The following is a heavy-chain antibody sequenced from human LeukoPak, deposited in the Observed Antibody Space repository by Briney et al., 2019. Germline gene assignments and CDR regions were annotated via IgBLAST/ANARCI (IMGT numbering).Heavy chain of an antibody. J-gene: IGHJ4*02. CDR3: ARRADGDEGYFDY. V-gene: IGHV1-46*01. Sequence: ASVKVFCKASGYTFTSYYMHWVRQAPGQGLEWMGIINPSSGSTSYAQRFQGRVTMTRDTSTSTVYMELSSLRSEDTAVYYCARRADGDEGYFDYWGQGTLVTVSS. CDR1: GYTFTSYY. D-gene: IGHD4-17*01. CDR2: INPSSGST.